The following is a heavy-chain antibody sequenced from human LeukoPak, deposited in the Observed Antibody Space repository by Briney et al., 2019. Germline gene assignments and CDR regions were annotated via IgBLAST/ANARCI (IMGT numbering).Heavy chain of an antibody. V-gene: IGHV6-1*01. CDR3: ARDRYSSGWYGLDY. CDR1: GDSVSSNSAA. D-gene: IGHD6-19*01. J-gene: IGHJ4*02. Sequence: PSQTLSLTCAISGDSVSSNSAAWNWIRQSPSRGLEWLGRTYYRSKWYNDCAVSVKSRITVNPDTSKNQFSLQLNSVTPEDTAVYYCARDRYSSGWYGLDYWGQGTLVTVSS. CDR2: TYYRSKWYN.